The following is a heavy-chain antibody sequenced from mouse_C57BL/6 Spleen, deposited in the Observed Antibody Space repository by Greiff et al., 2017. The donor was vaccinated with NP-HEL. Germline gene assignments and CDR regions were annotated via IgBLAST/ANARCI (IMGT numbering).Heavy chain of an antibody. Sequence: VQLQQPGAELVKPGASVKLSCKASGYTFTSYWMQWVKQRPGQGLEWIGEIDPSDSYTNYNQKFKGKATLTVDTSSSTAYMQLSSLTSEDSAVYYCARAWAYDGYYVRGYWGKGTTLTVSS. D-gene: IGHD2-3*01. V-gene: IGHV1-50*01. J-gene: IGHJ2*01. CDR2: IDPSDSYT. CDR1: GYTFTSYW. CDR3: ARAWAYDGYYVRGY.